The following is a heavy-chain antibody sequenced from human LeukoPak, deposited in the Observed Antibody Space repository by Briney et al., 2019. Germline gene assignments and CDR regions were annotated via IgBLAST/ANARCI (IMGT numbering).Heavy chain of an antibody. J-gene: IGHJ4*02. CDR3: AKGPGYSYGYNYFDT. V-gene: IGHV3-23*01. CDR2: ISGSGGST. CDR1: GFTFSSYA. D-gene: IGHD5-18*01. Sequence: GGSLRLSCAASGFTFSSYAMSWVRQAPGKGLEWVSAISGSGGSTYYADSVKGRFTISRDNSKNTLYLQMNSLRAEDTAVYYCAKGPGYSYGYNYFDTGAREPWSPSPQ.